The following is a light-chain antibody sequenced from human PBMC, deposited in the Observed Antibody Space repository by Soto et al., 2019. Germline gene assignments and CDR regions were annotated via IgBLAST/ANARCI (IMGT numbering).Light chain of an antibody. Sequence: EIVLTQSPDTLSLSPGERATLSCRASQIVGTYLTWFQQKPGQAPRRLIYDASTRVSGVPARFSGSGSGTDFTLTISSLEPEDFAVYYCQQCSKWPMYTFGQGTKLEIK. J-gene: IGKJ2*01. CDR3: QQCSKWPMYT. V-gene: IGKV3-11*01. CDR2: DAS. CDR1: QIVGTY.